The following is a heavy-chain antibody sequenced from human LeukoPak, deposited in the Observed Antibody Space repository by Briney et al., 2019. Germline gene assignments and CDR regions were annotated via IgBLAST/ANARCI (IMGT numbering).Heavy chain of an antibody. CDR2: ISGSGGST. CDR3: AKRVYYDSSGYSDF. J-gene: IGHJ4*02. Sequence: GGSLRLSCAASGFTFSNYAMNWVRQAPGKGLEWVSTISGSGGSTYYADSVKGRFTISRDNSKNTLYLHMNSLRAEDTAVYFCAKRVYYDSSGYSDFWGQGTLVTVSS. D-gene: IGHD3-22*01. CDR1: GFTFSNYA. V-gene: IGHV3-23*01.